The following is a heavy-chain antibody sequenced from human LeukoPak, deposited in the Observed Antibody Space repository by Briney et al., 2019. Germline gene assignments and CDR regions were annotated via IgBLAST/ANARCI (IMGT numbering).Heavy chain of an antibody. V-gene: IGHV3-7*03. D-gene: IGHD3-22*01. CDR3: ARESTDYYDSSGYYYGPVY. CDR2: IKQDGSEK. CDR1: GFTSSSYW. Sequence: GGSLRLSCAASGFTSSSYWMSWVRQAPGKGLEWVANIKQDGSEKYYVDSVKGRFTISRDNAKNSLYLQMNSLRAEDTAVYYCARESTDYYDSSGYYYGPVYWGQGTLVTVSS. J-gene: IGHJ4*02.